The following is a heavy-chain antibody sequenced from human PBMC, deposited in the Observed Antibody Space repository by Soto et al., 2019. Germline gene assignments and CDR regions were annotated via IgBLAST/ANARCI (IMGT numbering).Heavy chain of an antibody. CDR2: ISSSSSYI. V-gene: IGHV3-21*01. Sequence: PGGSLRLSCAASGFTFSSYSMNWVRQAPGKGLEWVSSISSSSSYIYYADSVKGRFTISRDNAKNSLYLQMNSLRAEDTAVYYCHIYIWGSYRPPFDYWGQGTLVTVSS. J-gene: IGHJ4*02. CDR1: GFTFSSYS. D-gene: IGHD3-16*02. CDR3: HIYIWGSYRPPFDY.